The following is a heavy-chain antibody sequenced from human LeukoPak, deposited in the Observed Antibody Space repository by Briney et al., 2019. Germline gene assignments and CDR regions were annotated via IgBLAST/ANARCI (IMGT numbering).Heavy chain of an antibody. CDR1: GFTFSNYW. Sequence: PGGSLRLSCAASGFTFSNYWMTWVRQAPGKGLEWVANINPDGSDKYYVGSVKGRFTISRDNAKASLFLQMNSLRADDTAMYFCTRLGVGGYWGQGTLVTVSS. J-gene: IGHJ4*02. CDR2: INPDGSDK. CDR3: TRLGVGGY. V-gene: IGHV3-7*01. D-gene: IGHD3-16*01.